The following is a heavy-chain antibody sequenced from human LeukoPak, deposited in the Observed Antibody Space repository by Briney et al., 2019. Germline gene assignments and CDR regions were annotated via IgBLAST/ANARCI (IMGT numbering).Heavy chain of an antibody. CDR3: ARPGDCGGDCQLDAFYI. D-gene: IGHD2-21*01. CDR1: GFTFSSYA. V-gene: IGHV3-23*01. J-gene: IGHJ3*02. CDR2: ISGSGGST. Sequence: GGSLRLSCAASGFTFSSYAMSWVRQAPGKGLEWVSAISGSGGSTYYADSVKGRFTISRDNSKNTLYLKMNSLRAEAPAVYNCARPGDCGGDCQLDAFYIWGQGTMGTASS.